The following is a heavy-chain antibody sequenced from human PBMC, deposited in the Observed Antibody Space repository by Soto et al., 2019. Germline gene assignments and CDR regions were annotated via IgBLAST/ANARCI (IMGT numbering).Heavy chain of an antibody. Sequence: QVQLQESGPGLVKPSETLSLTCTISGGSISTYYWSWIRQPPGKGLEWIGYINYSGRTNYNPSLKSRVTMSLDTSKNQFSLKLRSVTAADTALCYCARYAGSSWFDYWGEGTLVTVSS. V-gene: IGHV4-59*01. CDR1: GGSISTYY. CDR3: ARYAGSSWFDY. CDR2: INYSGRT. J-gene: IGHJ4*02. D-gene: IGHD6-13*01.